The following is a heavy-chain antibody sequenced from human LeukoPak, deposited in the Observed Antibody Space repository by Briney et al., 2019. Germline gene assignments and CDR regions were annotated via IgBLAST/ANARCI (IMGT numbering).Heavy chain of an antibody. CDR1: GFTFSDYY. D-gene: IGHD3-22*01. J-gene: IGHJ4*02. V-gene: IGHV3-69-1*01. Sequence: GGSLRLSCAASGFTFSDYYMSWVRQAPGKGLEWVSYISSSSTIYYADSVKGRFTISRDNAKNSLYLQMNSLRAEDTAVYYCARRLGLSYFDYWGQGTLVTVSS. CDR3: ARRLGLSYFDY. CDR2: ISSSSTI.